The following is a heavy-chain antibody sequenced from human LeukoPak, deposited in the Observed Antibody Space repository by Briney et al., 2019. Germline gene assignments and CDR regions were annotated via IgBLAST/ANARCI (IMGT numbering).Heavy chain of an antibody. CDR1: GFIFSNHG. V-gene: IGHV3-33*01. J-gene: IGHJ6*02. CDR3: ARDRSSSWYEYYYGMDV. D-gene: IGHD6-13*01. CDR2: IWYDGSNK. Sequence: GGSLRLSCTMSGFIFSNHGMHWVRQAPGKGLEWVAVIWYDGSNKYYADSVKGRFTISRDNSKNTLYLQMNSLRAEDTAVYYCARDRSSSWYEYYYGMDVWGQGTTVTVSS.